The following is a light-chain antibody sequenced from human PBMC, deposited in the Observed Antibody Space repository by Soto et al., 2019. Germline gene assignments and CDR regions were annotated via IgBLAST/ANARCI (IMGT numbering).Light chain of an antibody. CDR2: DAS. J-gene: IGKJ1*01. V-gene: IGKV3-15*01. CDR1: HSVSSY. CDR3: QQNKDWPGT. Sequence: EIVMTQSPATLSVSRGEKATLSCRASHSVSSYLAWYQQKPGQAPRLLIYDASTRATGIPVRFSGSGSGTEFTLTISSLQSEDFGVYYCQQNKDWPGTFGQGTKVDIK.